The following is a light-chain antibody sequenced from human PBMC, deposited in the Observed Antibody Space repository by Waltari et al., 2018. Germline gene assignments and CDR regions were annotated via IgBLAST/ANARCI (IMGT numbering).Light chain of an antibody. CDR1: QDINTY. Sequence: DIQMTQSPSSLSASAGDRVTITCRASQDINTYLNWYQQKPGKTPKRLIYAASSLESGVPSRFSGSGSGTDFTLTISSLQPEDSATYFCLQHNSRPYTFGQGTKVEIK. V-gene: IGKV1-17*01. J-gene: IGKJ2*01. CDR3: LQHNSRPYT. CDR2: AAS.